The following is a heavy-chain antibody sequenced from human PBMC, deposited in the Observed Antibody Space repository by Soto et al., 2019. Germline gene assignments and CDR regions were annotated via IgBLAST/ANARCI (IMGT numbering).Heavy chain of an antibody. CDR1: GGSISSYY. CDR3: ARLDRCSSTSCYLGYYYYMDV. J-gene: IGHJ6*03. D-gene: IGHD2-2*01. V-gene: IGHV4-59*08. Sequence: SETLSLTCTVSGGSISSYYWSWIRQPPGKGLEWIGYIYYSGSTNYNPSLKSRVTISVDTSKNQFSLKLSSVTAADTAVYYCARLDRCSSTSCYLGYYYYMDVWGKGTTVTVSS. CDR2: IYYSGST.